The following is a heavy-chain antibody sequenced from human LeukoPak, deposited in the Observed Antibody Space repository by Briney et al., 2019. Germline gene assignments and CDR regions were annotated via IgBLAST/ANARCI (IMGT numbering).Heavy chain of an antibody. V-gene: IGHV1-46*01. J-gene: IGHJ5*02. Sequence: GASVKVSCKASGYTFTSYYMHWVRQAPGQGLEWMGIINPSGGSTSYAQKFQGRVTMTRDTSASTVYMELSSLRSEDTAVYYCARAVAAAGTEELNWFDPWGQGTLVTVSS. CDR1: GYTFTSYY. CDR3: ARAVAAAGTEELNWFDP. CDR2: INPSGGST. D-gene: IGHD6-13*01.